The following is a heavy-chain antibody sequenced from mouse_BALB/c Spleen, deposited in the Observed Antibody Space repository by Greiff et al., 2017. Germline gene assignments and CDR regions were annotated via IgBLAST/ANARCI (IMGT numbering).Heavy chain of an antibody. V-gene: IGHV5-6-4*01. CDR3: TRDKSTMISYFDY. CDR2: ISSGGSYT. CDR1: GFTFSSYT. J-gene: IGHJ2*01. Sequence: EVQVVESGGGLVKPGGSLKLSCAASGFTFSSYTMSWVRQTPEKRLEWVATISSGGSYTYYPDSVKGRFTISRDNAKNTLYLQMSSLKSEDTAMYYCTRDKSTMISYFDYWGQGTTLTVSS. D-gene: IGHD2-4*01.